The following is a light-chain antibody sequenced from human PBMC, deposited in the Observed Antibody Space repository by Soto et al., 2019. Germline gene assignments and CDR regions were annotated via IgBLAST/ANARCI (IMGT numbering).Light chain of an antibody. J-gene: IGKJ5*01. V-gene: IGKV1-33*01. Sequence: DIQMTQSPSSPSASVGDRVTITCQASQDINNYLNWYQQKPGKAPKLLIYDASKYKVGVPSRFSGSGSGTHFTFTITSLQPEDIATYYCQQFDSVPITFGQGTRLEIK. CDR3: QQFDSVPIT. CDR1: QDINNY. CDR2: DAS.